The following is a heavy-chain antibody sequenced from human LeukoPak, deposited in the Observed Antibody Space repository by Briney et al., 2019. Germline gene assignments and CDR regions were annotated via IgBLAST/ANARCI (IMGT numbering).Heavy chain of an antibody. CDR2: IYTSGST. D-gene: IGHD2-2*01. CDR3: AGLWVEIVVVPAAGNYYYYYYMDV. V-gene: IGHV4-4*09. J-gene: IGHJ6*03. CDR1: GGSISSYY. Sequence: SETLSLTCTVSGGSISSYYWSWIRQPPGKGLEWIGYIYTSGSTNYNPSLKSRVTISVDTSKNQFSLKLSSVTAADPAVYYCAGLWVEIVVVPAAGNYYYYYYMDVWGKGTTVTVSS.